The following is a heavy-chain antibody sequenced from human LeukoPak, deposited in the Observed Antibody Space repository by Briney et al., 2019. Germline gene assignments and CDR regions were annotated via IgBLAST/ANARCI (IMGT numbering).Heavy chain of an antibody. CDR1: GFSLRNYW. J-gene: IGHJ4*02. CDR2: IKQDESEK. Sequence: PGGSLRLSCVASGFSLRNYWMSWVRQAPGKGLEWVANIKQDESEKYYVDSVKGRFTISRDNAKNSLYLQMNSLSAEDTAVYYCARALDSSSSRYQAFEYWGQGTLVTVSS. V-gene: IGHV3-7*01. CDR3: ARALDSSSSRYQAFEY. D-gene: IGHD2-2*01.